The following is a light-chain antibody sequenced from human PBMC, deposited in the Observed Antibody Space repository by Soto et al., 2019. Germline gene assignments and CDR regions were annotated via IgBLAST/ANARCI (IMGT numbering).Light chain of an antibody. CDR2: GAS. J-gene: IGKJ1*01. Sequence: EIVLTQSPGILSFSLGERATLSCRVSESISSTSLAWYQQKPGQAPRLLIYGASTRATGVPARVSGSGSATDFTLTISRREPEDFAVYYCQQYDNSLTWTFGQGTKVDIK. V-gene: IGKV3-20*01. CDR1: ESISSTS. CDR3: QQYDNSLTWT.